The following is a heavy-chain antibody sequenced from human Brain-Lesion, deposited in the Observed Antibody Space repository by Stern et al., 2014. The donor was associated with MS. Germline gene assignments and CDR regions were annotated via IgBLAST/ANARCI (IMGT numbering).Heavy chain of an antibody. Sequence: VQLVESGPGLVKPSETLSLTCTVSGGSISSSTYYWAWIRQPPGKGLEWIGNIYYSGFTYYNPSLKSRVTISVDMSKNPFSLKLSSGTAADPAIYYCARHDSVPRPSQLYSARDRGPGYFDYWGQGTLVTVSS. CDR2: IYYSGFT. V-gene: IGHV4-39*01. CDR3: ARHDSVPRPSQLYSARDRGPGYFDY. D-gene: IGHD1-26*01. J-gene: IGHJ4*02. CDR1: GGSISSSTYY.